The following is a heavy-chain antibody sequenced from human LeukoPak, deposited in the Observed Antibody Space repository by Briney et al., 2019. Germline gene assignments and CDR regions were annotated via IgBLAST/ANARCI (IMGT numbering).Heavy chain of an antibody. CDR2: ISPDGSSQ. Sequence: PGGSLRLSCVISGFTFSTYGMHWVRQAPGKGLEWVAVISPDGSSQHYVDSVKGRFTISRDSNKKSVYLQMNSLRAEDTAVYYCARDTDDFQGLDIWGQGTRVTVSS. V-gene: IGHV3-30*03. J-gene: IGHJ3*02. D-gene: IGHD3-3*01. CDR3: ARDTDDFQGLDI. CDR1: GFTFSTYG.